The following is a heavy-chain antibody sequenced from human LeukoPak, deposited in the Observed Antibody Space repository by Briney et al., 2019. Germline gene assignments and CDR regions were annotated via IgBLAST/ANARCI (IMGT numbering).Heavy chain of an antibody. J-gene: IGHJ4*02. CDR3: ARDPYYYDSSGCFDY. CDR2: ISSSGSTI. Sequence: PGGSLRLSCAASGFTFSSCEMNWVRQAPGKGLEWVSYISSSGSTIYYADSVKGRFTISRDNAKNSLYLQMNSLRAEDTAVYYCARDPYYYDSSGCFDYWGQGTLVTVSS. V-gene: IGHV3-48*03. D-gene: IGHD3-22*01. CDR1: GFTFSSCE.